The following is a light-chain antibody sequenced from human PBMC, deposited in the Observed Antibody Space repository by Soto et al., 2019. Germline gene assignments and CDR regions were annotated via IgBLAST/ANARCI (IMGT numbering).Light chain of an antibody. J-gene: IGLJ2*01. V-gene: IGLV3-21*02. CDR2: NDA. Sequence: SYELTQPPSVSVAPGQTARISCGGNIIGSKSVHWYQQRPGQAPVLVVYNDADRPSGIPERFSGSNSGYTATLTISRVEAGDEAAYYCHVWDSGSVVFGGGTKLTVL. CDR1: IIGSKS. CDR3: HVWDSGSVV.